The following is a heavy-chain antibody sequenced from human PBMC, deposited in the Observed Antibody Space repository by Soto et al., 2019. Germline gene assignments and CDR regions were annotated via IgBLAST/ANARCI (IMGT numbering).Heavy chain of an antibody. CDR1: GGSISSGGYS. D-gene: IGHD3-22*01. V-gene: IGHV4-30-2*01. CDR3: ARRGSSGYYDWFDP. CDR2: IYHSGST. J-gene: IGHJ5*02. Sequence: SETLSLTCAVSGGSISSGGYSWSWIRQPPGKGLEWIGYIYHSGSTYYNPSLKSRVTISVDRSKNQFSLKLSSVTAADTAVYYCARRGSSGYYDWFDPWGQGTLVTVS.